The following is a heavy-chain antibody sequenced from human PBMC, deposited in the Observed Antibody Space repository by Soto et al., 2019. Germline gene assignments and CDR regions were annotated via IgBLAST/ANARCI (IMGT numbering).Heavy chain of an antibody. V-gene: IGHV3-23*01. D-gene: IGHD2-15*01. CDR2: VSIGGST. CDR3: AKRRGAGGHFDY. Sequence: GGSLRLSCAASGFTFSSYAMGWVRQGPGKGLEWVAVVSIGGSTHYADSVRGRSTISRDNSKNTLSLQMNSLTAEDTAVYFCAKRRGAGGHFDYWGQGALVTVSS. CDR1: GFTFSSYA. J-gene: IGHJ4*02.